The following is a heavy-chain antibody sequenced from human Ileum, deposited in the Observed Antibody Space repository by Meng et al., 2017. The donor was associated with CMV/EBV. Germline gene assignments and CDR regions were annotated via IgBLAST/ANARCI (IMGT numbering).Heavy chain of an antibody. CDR3: ARGIIAAEGFDYYYGMDV. Sequence: SVKVSCKASGGTFSSYAISWVQQAPGQGLEWMGGIIPILGIANYAQKFQGRVTITADKSTSTAYMEPSSLRSEDTAVYYCARGIIAAEGFDYYYGMDVWGQGTTVTVSS. D-gene: IGHD6-13*01. V-gene: IGHV1-69*10. CDR1: GGTFSSYA. CDR2: IIPILGIA. J-gene: IGHJ6*02.